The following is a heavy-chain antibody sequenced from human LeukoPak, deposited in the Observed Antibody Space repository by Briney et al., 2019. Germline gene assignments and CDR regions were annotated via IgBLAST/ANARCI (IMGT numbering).Heavy chain of an antibody. V-gene: IGHV3-23*01. CDR2: ITSNGGTT. CDR1: GLTFSNYA. J-gene: IGHJ2*01. D-gene: IGHD7-27*01. CDR3: ARELVSLGTGYFDL. Sequence: GGSLRLSCAASGLTFSNYAMSWVRQAPGKGLEWVSSITSNGGTTYYADSVKGRFTISRDNSKNTLHLQMNNLTADDTAIYYCARELVSLGTGYFDLWGRGTLVTVSS.